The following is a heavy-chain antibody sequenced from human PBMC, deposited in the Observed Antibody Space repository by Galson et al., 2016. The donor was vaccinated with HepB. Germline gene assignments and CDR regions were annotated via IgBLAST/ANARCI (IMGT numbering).Heavy chain of an antibody. V-gene: IGHV3-30*03. Sequence: SLRLSCAASGFTFSSYGMVWVRQVPGKGLEWVAIMSFDGSSEHYADSVKGRFTISRDNSENTLYLQMDSLNADDTAVYYCARRSGTNSRILLYYGMDVWGQGTTVTVSS. J-gene: IGHJ6*02. CDR2: MSFDGSSE. CDR3: ARRSGTNSRILLYYGMDV. CDR1: GFTFSSYG. D-gene: IGHD3-10*01.